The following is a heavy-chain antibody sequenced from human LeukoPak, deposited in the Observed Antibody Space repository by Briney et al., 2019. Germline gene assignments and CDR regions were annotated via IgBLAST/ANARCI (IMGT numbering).Heavy chain of an antibody. D-gene: IGHD2-21*02. CDR2: INPSGGST. Sequence: ASVKVSCKASGYTFTSYYMHWVRQAPGQGLEWMGIINPSGGSTSYAQKFQGRVTMTRDTSTSTVYMELSSLRSEDTAVYYCARAVFGGDSWYYFDYWGQGTLVIVSS. CDR3: ARAVFGGDSWYYFDY. CDR1: GYTFTSYY. V-gene: IGHV1-46*01. J-gene: IGHJ4*02.